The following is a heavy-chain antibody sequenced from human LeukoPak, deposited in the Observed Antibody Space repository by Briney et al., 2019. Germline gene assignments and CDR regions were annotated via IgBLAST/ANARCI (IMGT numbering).Heavy chain of an antibody. CDR1: GDSISSSSYF. D-gene: IGHD4-17*01. J-gene: IGHJ4*02. Sequence: PSETLSLTCTVSGDSISSSSYFWGWVRQPPGTGLEWIVSISYSGHTYYNPSLKSRVTISVDTSKNQFSLNLNSVTAADTAVYNCARPGYYGDYAFDYWGQGTLVTVSS. V-gene: IGHV4-39*01. CDR3: ARPGYYGDYAFDY. CDR2: ISYSGHT.